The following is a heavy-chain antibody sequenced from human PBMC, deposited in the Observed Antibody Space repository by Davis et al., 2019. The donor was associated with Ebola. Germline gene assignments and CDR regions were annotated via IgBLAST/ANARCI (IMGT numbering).Heavy chain of an antibody. CDR1: NGPIKSYY. CDR2: IYHTGTT. V-gene: IGHV4-59*01. D-gene: IGHD4-11*01. J-gene: IGHJ6*02. CDR3: ARDGGNYVPWGLDV. Sequence: MPSETLSLTCTVSNGPIKSYYWSWIRQPPGRALEWLGDIYHTGTTTYNPSLKSRLSISLDTSKNQFSLKLTTVTAADTAVYYCARDGGNYVPWGLDVWGQGITVTVSS.